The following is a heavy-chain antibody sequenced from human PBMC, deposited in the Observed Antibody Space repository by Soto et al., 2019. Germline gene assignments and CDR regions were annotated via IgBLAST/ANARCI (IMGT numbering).Heavy chain of an antibody. D-gene: IGHD6-19*01. CDR2: INVGNGNA. CDR1: GYTFIGYA. Sequence: QVQLVQSGAEEKKPGASVKVSCKASGYTFIGYAMHWVRQAPGQRLEWMGWINVGNGNAKYSQKFQGRVTITRDTSASTAYMALSSLRSEDTAVYYCARAVAVPADFDYWGQGTLVTVSS. V-gene: IGHV1-3*05. CDR3: ARAVAVPADFDY. J-gene: IGHJ4*02.